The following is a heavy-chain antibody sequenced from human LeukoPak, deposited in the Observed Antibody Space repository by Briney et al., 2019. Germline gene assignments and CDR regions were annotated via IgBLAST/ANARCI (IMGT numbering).Heavy chain of an antibody. CDR3: ARAHYDSLTGYREGFDY. J-gene: IGHJ4*02. V-gene: IGHV4-34*01. CDR2: INHSGST. D-gene: IGHD3-9*01. Sequence: SETLSLTCAVYGGSFSGYYWSWIRQPPGKGLEWIGEINHSGSTNYNPSLKSRVTISVDTSKNQFSLKLSSVTASDTAVYYCARAHYDSLTGYREGFDYWGQGTLVTVSS. CDR1: GGSFSGYY.